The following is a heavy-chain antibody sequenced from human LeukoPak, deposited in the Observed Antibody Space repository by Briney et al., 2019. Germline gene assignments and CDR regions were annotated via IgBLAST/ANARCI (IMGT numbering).Heavy chain of an antibody. J-gene: IGHJ6*02. CDR3: AKGVVAATNAAYYGMDV. CDR1: GFTFSNYG. D-gene: IGHD2-15*01. CDR2: ISYDESDK. V-gene: IGHV3-30*18. Sequence: PGRSLRLSCAASGFTFSNYGMHWVRQAPGKGLEWVAVISYDESDKYYAHSVKGRFTISRDNSKNTLYLQMNSLRPGDTAVYYCAKGVVAATNAAYYGMDVWGQGTTVTVSS.